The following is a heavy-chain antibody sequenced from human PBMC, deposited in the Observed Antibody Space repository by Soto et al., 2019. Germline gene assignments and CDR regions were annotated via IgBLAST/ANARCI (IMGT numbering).Heavy chain of an antibody. D-gene: IGHD3-3*01. J-gene: IGHJ6*02. CDR3: AIYYTSEYYYTLDV. CDR1: GGTFNSYA. Sequence: QVPLVQSGAEVKKPGSSVKVSCKASGGTFNSYAIAWVRQAPGQGLEWMGGIIPMFGTTNYAQKFQGRVSMTADDSTSTAHMVLSSLRSEDTANYYCAIYYTSEYYYTLDVWGQGTTVTVSS. V-gene: IGHV1-69*01. CDR2: IIPMFGTT.